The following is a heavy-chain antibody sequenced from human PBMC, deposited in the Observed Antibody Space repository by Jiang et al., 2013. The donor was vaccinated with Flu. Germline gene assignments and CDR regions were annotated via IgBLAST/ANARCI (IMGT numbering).Heavy chain of an antibody. CDR2: IYHSGST. V-gene: IGHV4-30-2*01. Sequence: GLVKPSQTLSLTCAVSGGSISSGGYSWSWIRQPPGKGLEWIGYIYHSGSTYYNPSLKSRVTISVDRSKNQFSLKLSSVTAADTAVYYCARAGRGYGGNPEAHWGQGTLVTVSS. D-gene: IGHD4-23*01. CDR3: ARAGRGYGGNPEAH. J-gene: IGHJ4*02. CDR1: GGSISSGGYS.